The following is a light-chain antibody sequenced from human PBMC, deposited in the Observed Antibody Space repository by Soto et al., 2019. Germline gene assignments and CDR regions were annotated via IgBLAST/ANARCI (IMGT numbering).Light chain of an antibody. J-gene: IGKJ2*01. CDR1: QGISTY. V-gene: IGKV1-9*01. Sequence: DIQLTQSPSFLSASVGDRVTITCRASQGISTYLAWYLQRPGKAPKLLIYGASTLQSGVPSRFSGSGSGTEFTLTISSLHPEDFGTYYCQQLNSDWYAFGQRPKLEIK. CDR2: GAS. CDR3: QQLNSDWYA.